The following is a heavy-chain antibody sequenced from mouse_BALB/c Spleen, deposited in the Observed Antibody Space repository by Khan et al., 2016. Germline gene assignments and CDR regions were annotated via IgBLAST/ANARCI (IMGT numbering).Heavy chain of an antibody. Sequence: VQLQQSGPGLVKPSQSLSLTCTVTGYSITSDYAWNWIRQFPGNKLEWMGYISYSGSTSYNPSLKSRISITRDPSKNQFFLQLNSVTTEDTATYYCARSIMANWGQGTTLTVSS. V-gene: IGHV3-2*02. CDR1: GYSITSDYA. CDR2: ISYSGST. CDR3: ARSIMAN. J-gene: IGHJ2*01.